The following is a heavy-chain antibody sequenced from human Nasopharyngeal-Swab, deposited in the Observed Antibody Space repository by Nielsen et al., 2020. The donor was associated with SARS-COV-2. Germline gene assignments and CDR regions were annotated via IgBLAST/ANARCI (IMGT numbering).Heavy chain of an antibody. J-gene: IGHJ4*02. CDR3: ARQDVSGSYRFMVY. CDR2: IYYTGST. D-gene: IGHD3-16*02. V-gene: IGHV4-59*08. Sequence: SETLSLTCTVSGGSIGTYYWSWIRQPPGKELEWIGYIYYTGSTMYNPSLKGRVTLSVDTSENQFSLRLTSVTAADSAVYYCARQDVSGSYRFMVYWGQGTLVTVSS. CDR1: GGSIGTYY.